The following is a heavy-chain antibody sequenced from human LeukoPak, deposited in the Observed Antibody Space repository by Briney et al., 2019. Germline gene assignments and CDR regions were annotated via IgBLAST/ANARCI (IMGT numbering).Heavy chain of an antibody. CDR2: ISDDGSNK. CDR1: GFTFSSYG. CDR3: ASQYYYDSRGYYNSEWFDP. Sequence: GGSLRLFCAASGFTFSSYGMHWVRQAPGKGLEWVAVISDDGSNKYYADSVKGRFTISRDNSKNTLYLQMNSLRAEDTAVYYCASQYYYDSRGYYNSEWFDPWGQGTPVTVSS. J-gene: IGHJ5*02. D-gene: IGHD3-22*01. V-gene: IGHV3-30*03.